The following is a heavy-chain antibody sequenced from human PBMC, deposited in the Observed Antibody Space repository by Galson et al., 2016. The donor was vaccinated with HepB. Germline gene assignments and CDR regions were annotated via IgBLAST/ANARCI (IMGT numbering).Heavy chain of an antibody. CDR3: ARDDGRTKYSAYGLFDY. V-gene: IGHV3-30*04. J-gene: IGHJ4*02. CDR2: ISDDGSYK. D-gene: IGHD5-12*01. Sequence: SLRLSCAASGFTFNSYAMHWVRQVPGKGLEWVSLISDDGSYKYNADPVKGRFTISRDNSKNTLYLQMNNVRPEDAAVYYCARDDGRTKYSAYGLFDYWGQGALFTVSS. CDR1: GFTFNSYA.